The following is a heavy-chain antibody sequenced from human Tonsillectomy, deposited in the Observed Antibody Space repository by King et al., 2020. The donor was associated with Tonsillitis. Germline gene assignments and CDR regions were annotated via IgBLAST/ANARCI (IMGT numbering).Heavy chain of an antibody. J-gene: IGHJ4*02. V-gene: IGHV4-61*02. CDR3: AREGCSSTSCSHFDY. D-gene: IGHD2-2*01. CDR2: VYTSEST. Sequence: VQLQESGPGLVKPSQTLSLTCTVSGGSISSGSYYWSWIRQPAGKGLERIGRVYTSESTNYNPSLKSRVTMSVDTSKNQFSLKVSSVTAADTAVYYCAREGCSSTSCSHFDYWGQGTLVTVSS. CDR1: GGSISSGSYY.